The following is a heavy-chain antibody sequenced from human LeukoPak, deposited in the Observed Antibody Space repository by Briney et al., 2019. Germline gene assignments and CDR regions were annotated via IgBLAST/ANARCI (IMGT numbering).Heavy chain of an antibody. CDR3: ASRAGYDSSGYNTYYFDY. J-gene: IGHJ4*02. V-gene: IGHV4-34*01. CDR2: INHSGST. Sequence: SETLSLTYAVYGGSFSGYYWSWIRQPPGKGLEWIGEINHSGSTNYNPSLKSRVTISVDTSKNQFSLKLSSVTAADTAVYYCASRAGYDSSGYNTYYFDYWGQGTLVTVSS. D-gene: IGHD3-22*01. CDR1: GGSFSGYY.